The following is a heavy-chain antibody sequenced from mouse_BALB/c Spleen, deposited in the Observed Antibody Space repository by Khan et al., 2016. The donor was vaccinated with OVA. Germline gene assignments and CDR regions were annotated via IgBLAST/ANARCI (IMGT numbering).Heavy chain of an antibody. CDR3: ARGYFGNYEFVY. CDR1: GYTFTSYW. Sequence: QVQLQQSGAEVVKPGASVKLSCKTTGYTFTSYWIQWIEQRPGQGLGWIGQIFPGTGTTYYNENFKGKATLTVDTSSSTAYMQLSSLTSEDSAVYFCARGYFGNYEFVYWGQGTLGTVSP. D-gene: IGHD2-1*01. V-gene: IGHV1S132*01. CDR2: IFPGTGTT. J-gene: IGHJ3*01.